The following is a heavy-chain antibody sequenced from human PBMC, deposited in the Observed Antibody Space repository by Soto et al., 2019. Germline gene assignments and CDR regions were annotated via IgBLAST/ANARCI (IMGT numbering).Heavy chain of an antibody. Sequence: SETLSLTCTVSGGSISSSSYYWGWIRQPPGKGLEWIGSIYYSGSTYYNPSLKSRVTISVDTSKNQFSLKLSSVTAADTAVYYCARLAVAGSIDYWGQGTLVTVSS. D-gene: IGHD6-19*01. CDR3: ARLAVAGSIDY. J-gene: IGHJ4*02. CDR2: IYYSGST. V-gene: IGHV4-39*01. CDR1: GGSISSSSYY.